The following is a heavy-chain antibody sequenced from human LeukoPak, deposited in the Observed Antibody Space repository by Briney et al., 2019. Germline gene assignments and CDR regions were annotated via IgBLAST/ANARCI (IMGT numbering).Heavy chain of an antibody. V-gene: IGHV4-59*01. J-gene: IGHJ6*02. CDR2: IYYSGST. D-gene: IGHD2-2*01. Sequence: PSETLSLTCTVSGGSISSYYWSWIRQPPGKGLEWIGHIYYSGSTNYNPSLKSRVTMSVDTSKNQFSLKLSSVTAADTAVYYCARSTSPSHYYHGMDVWGQGTTVTVSS. CDR1: GGSISSYY. CDR3: ARSTSPSHYYHGMDV.